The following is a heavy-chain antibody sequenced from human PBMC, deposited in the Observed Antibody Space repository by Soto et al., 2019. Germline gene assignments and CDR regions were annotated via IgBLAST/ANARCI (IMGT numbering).Heavy chain of an antibody. Sequence: PGGSLRLSCAASGFTFSSYAMSWVRQAPGKGLEWVSAISGSGGSTYYADSVKGRFTISRDNSKNTLYLQMNSLRAEDTAVYYCAKDYFSPDSGYDLDPQGLFDYWGQGTLVTVSS. CDR3: AKDYFSPDSGYDLDPQGLFDY. CDR2: ISGSGGST. V-gene: IGHV3-23*01. CDR1: GFTFSSYA. D-gene: IGHD5-12*01. J-gene: IGHJ4*02.